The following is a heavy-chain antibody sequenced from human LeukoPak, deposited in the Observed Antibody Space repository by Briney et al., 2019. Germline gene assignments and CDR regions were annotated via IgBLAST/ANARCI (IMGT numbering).Heavy chain of an antibody. CDR2: IYNNGNT. CDR3: ARDRGQNYFDY. V-gene: IGHV4-31*03. D-gene: IGHD3-10*01. Sequence: SETLSLTCTVSGVSVTIGGSYWTWIRQHPGKGLEWIGYIYNNGNTYYNLSLKSRLTLSFDKSKNQFSMQLTSVTAADTAVYYCARDRGQNYFDYWGQGTLVTVSS. J-gene: IGHJ4*02. CDR1: GVSVTIGGSY.